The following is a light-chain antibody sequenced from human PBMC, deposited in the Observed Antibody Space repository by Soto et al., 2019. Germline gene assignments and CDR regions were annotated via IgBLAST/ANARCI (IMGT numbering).Light chain of an antibody. V-gene: IGKV3-20*01. CDR1: QSLGSSS. CDR2: GAS. CDR3: QHYGSSPLA. Sequence: EIVLTQSPGTLSLSPGERATLSCRASQSLGSSSLAWYKQKPGQTPTLLIYGASTRATGIPDRFSGSGSGTDFALTISRLEPEDFAVYYCQHYGSSPLAFGGGTKVE. J-gene: IGKJ4*01.